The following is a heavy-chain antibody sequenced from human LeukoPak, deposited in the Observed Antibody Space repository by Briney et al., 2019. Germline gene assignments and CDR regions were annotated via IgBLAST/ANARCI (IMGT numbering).Heavy chain of an antibody. J-gene: IGHJ4*02. D-gene: IGHD3-22*01. V-gene: IGHV3-23*01. CDR1: GITLSNYG. CDR3: AKRGVVIRVILVGFHKEAYYFDS. CDR2: ISDSGGRT. Sequence: GGSLRLSCAVSGITLSNYGMSWVRQAPGKGLEWVTGISDSGGRTNYADSVKGRFTISRDNPKNTLYLQMNSLRAEDTAVYFCAKRGVVIRVILVGFHKEAYYFDSWGQGALVTVSS.